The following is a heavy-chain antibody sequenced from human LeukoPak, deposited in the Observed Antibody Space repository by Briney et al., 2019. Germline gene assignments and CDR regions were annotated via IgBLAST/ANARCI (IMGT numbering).Heavy chain of an antibody. V-gene: IGHV3-23*01. CDR3: ARENYGDHYFDY. Sequence: GGSLRLSCAASGFTFSSYAMSWVRQAPGKGLEWVSTLDNSGGTTYYADSVKGRFTISRDNSKNTLFLQMNSLRAEDTAVYYCARENYGDHYFDYWGQGTLLSLSS. CDR2: LDNSGGTT. CDR1: GFTFSSYA. J-gene: IGHJ4*02. D-gene: IGHD4-17*01.